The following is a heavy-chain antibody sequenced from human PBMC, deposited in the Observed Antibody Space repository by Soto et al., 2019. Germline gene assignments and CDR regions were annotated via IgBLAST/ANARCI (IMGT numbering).Heavy chain of an antibody. J-gene: IGHJ4*02. CDR2: ISAYNGNT. D-gene: IGHD6-13*01. CDR1: GYTFTSYG. CDR3: ARERYSSSWYPSSYFDY. Sequence: QVQLVQSGAEVKKPGASVKVSGKASGYTFTSYGISWVRQAPGQGLEWMGWISAYNGNTNYAQKLQGRVTMTTDTSTSTAYMEMRSLRSDDTAVYYCARERYSSSWYPSSYFDYWGQGTLVTVSS. V-gene: IGHV1-18*01.